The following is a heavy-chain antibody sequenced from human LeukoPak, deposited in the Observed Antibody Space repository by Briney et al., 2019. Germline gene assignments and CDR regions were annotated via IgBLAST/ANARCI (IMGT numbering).Heavy chain of an antibody. Sequence: MASETLSLTCAVYGGSFSGYYWSWIRQPPGKGLEWIGEINHSGSTNYNPSLKSRVTISVDTSKNQFSLNLSFVTAADTAVYYCAKEPTGDKSFDNWGQGTLVTVSS. D-gene: IGHD7-27*01. CDR2: INHSGST. CDR1: GGSFSGYY. CDR3: AKEPTGDKSFDN. J-gene: IGHJ4*02. V-gene: IGHV4-34*01.